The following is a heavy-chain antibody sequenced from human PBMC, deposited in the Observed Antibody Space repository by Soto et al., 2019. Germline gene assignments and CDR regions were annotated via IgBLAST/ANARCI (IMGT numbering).Heavy chain of an antibody. Sequence: SETLSLTCTVSGGSISSSSYYWGWIRQPPGKGLEWIGSIYYSGSTYYNPSLKRRVTISVDTSKNQFSLKLSSVTAADTAVYYCARGSGSYYYYGMDVWGQGTTVTVSS. CDR3: ARGSGSYYYYGMDV. J-gene: IGHJ6*02. CDR2: IYYSGST. CDR1: GGSISSSSYY. D-gene: IGHD1-26*01. V-gene: IGHV4-39*01.